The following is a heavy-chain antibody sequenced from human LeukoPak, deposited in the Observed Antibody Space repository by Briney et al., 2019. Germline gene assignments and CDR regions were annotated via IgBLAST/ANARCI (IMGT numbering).Heavy chain of an antibody. CDR1: GYTFTSYD. V-gene: IGHV1-8*01. J-gene: IGHJ6*02. D-gene: IGHD4-23*01. Sequence: ASVKVSCKASGYTFTSYDINWVRQATGQGLEWMGWMNPNSGDTGYAQKFQGRATMTRITSISTAYMELSSLRSEDTAVYYCARVSFYGGSPLSGGMDVWGQGTTVTVSS. CDR3: ARVSFYGGSPLSGGMDV. CDR2: MNPNSGDT.